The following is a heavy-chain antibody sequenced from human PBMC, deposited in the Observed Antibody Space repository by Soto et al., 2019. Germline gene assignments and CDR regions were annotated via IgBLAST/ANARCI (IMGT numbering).Heavy chain of an antibody. CDR2: IYYSGST. D-gene: IGHD3-3*01. CDR3: AWGNYDFWSGYYTKRFFDY. J-gene: IGHJ4*02. V-gene: IGHV4-39*01. CDR1: GGSISSSSYY. Sequence: SETLSLTCTVSGGSISSSSYYWGWIRQPPGKGLEWIGSIYYSGSTYYNPSLKSRVTISVDTSKNQFSLKLSSVTAADTAVYYCAWGNYDFWSGYYTKRFFDYWGQGTLVTVSS.